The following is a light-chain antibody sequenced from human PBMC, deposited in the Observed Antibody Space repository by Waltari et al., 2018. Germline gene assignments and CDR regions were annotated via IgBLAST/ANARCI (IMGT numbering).Light chain of an antibody. CDR3: MQRLEFPYT. Sequence: DIVMTQTPLSLPVTPGEPASISCASSQSLLNSDDGFTYLDWFLQQPGQPPRLLIYTLSYRASGVPDRFIGTGSGSNFSLKISRVEAEDVGIYYCMQRLEFPYTFGQGTRL. V-gene: IGKV2-40*01. J-gene: IGKJ2*01. CDR1: QSLLNSDDGFTY. CDR2: TLS.